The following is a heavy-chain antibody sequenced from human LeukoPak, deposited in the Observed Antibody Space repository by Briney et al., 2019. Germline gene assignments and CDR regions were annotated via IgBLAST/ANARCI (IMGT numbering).Heavy chain of an antibody. D-gene: IGHD2-15*01. CDR3: ARDGRYCSGGSCPFDY. CDR1: GFTFSSYA. J-gene: IGHJ4*02. Sequence: GGSLRLSCAASGFTFSSYAMHWVRQAPGKGLEWVAVISYDGSNKYYADSVKGRFTISRDNSKNTLYLQMNSLRAEDTAVYYCARDGRYCSGGSCPFDYWGQGTLVTVSS. V-gene: IGHV3-30*04. CDR2: ISYDGSNK.